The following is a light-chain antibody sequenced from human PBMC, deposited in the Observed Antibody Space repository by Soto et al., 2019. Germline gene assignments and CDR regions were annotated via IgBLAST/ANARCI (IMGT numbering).Light chain of an antibody. J-gene: IGKJ1*01. CDR1: QGISTW. CDR3: QQYSSYPQT. V-gene: IGKV1-5*01. Sequence: DIQMTQSPSTLSASVGDRVTITCRASQGISTWLAWYQQKPGKAPKVLIFDASSLESGVPSRFSGSGSGTEFTLTITSLQPDDFTTYYCQQYSSYPQTFGQGTKVEI. CDR2: DAS.